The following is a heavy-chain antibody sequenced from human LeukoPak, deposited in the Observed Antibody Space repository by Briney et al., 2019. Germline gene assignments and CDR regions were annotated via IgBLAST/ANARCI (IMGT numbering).Heavy chain of an antibody. D-gene: IGHD2-21*01. V-gene: IGHV4-30-4*08. CDR2: IYYSGST. Sequence: LSLTCTVSGGSISSGDYYWSWIRQPPGKGLEWIGYIYYSGSTYYNPSLKSRVTISVDTSKNQFSLKLSSVTAADTAVYYCARDTTLFRWFDPWGQGTLVTVSS. J-gene: IGHJ5*02. CDR1: GGSISSGDYY. CDR3: ARDTTLFRWFDP.